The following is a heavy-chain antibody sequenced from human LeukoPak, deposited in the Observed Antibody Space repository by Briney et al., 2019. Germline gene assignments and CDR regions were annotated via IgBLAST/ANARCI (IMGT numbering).Heavy chain of an antibody. CDR3: AKDAEDIVVVVAATRYFDY. J-gene: IGHJ4*02. Sequence: PGGSLRLSCAASGFPLSSYAMSWVRQAPGKGLEWVSATSSSDAGTYYADSVRGRFTISRDNSKNTLYLQMNSLRAEDTAVYYCAKDAEDIVVVVAATRYFDYWGQGTLVTVSS. CDR2: TSSSDAGT. V-gene: IGHV3-23*01. D-gene: IGHD2-15*01. CDR1: GFPLSSYA.